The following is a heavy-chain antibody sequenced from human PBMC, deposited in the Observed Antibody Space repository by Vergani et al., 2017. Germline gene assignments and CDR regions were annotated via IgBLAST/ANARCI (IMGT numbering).Heavy chain of an antibody. CDR1: GFTFSSYA. CDR2: ISYDGSNK. J-gene: IGHJ4*02. Sequence: QVQLVESGGGVVQPGRSLRLSCAASGFTFSSYAMHWFRQAPGKGLEWVEVISYDGSNKYYADSVKGRFTIARDNSKNTLYLQMNRLRAEDTAVYYCAREGIAAAGGYYFDYWGQGTLVTVAS. V-gene: IGHV3-30-3*01. D-gene: IGHD6-13*01. CDR3: AREGIAAAGGYYFDY.